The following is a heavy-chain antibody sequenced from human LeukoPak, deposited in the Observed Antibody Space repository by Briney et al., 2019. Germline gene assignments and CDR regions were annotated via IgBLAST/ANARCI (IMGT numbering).Heavy chain of an antibody. Sequence: SETLSLTCTVSGGSISSGASDWGWIRQHPKRGLEWVGYINHSGSTYYNPSLGSRVAMSVDTSKNQFSLKLSSVTAADSAVYYCARAARQGFTMIVVPFFYFDLWGRGTLVTVSS. D-gene: IGHD3-22*01. J-gene: IGHJ2*01. CDR1: GGSISSGASD. CDR3: ARAARQGFTMIVVPFFYFDL. V-gene: IGHV4-31*03. CDR2: INHSGST.